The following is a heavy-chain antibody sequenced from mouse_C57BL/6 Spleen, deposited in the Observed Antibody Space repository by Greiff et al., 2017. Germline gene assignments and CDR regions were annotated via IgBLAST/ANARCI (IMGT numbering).Heavy chain of an antibody. J-gene: IGHJ4*01. CDR2: IYPSDSET. Sequence: QVQLKQPGAELVRPGSSVKLSCKASGYTFTSYWMDWVKQRPGQGLEWIGNIYPSDSETHSNQKFKDKATLTVDKSSSTAYMQLSSLTSEDSAVYYCERSIYYGSSWDYYYGMDYWGQGTSVTVSS. V-gene: IGHV1-61*01. CDR3: ERSIYYGSSWDYYYGMDY. D-gene: IGHD1-1*01. CDR1: GYTFTSYW.